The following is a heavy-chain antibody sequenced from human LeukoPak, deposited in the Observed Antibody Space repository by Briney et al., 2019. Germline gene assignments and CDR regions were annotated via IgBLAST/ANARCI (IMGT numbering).Heavy chain of an antibody. Sequence: GGSLRLSCAASGFTFSSYGMHWVRQAPGKGLEWVAVISYDGSNKYYADSVKGRFTISRDNSKNTLYLQMNSLRAEDTAVYYCARDDIVAYYGMDVWGQGTTVTVSS. CDR1: GFTFSSYG. J-gene: IGHJ6*02. V-gene: IGHV3-30*03. D-gene: IGHD5-12*01. CDR2: ISYDGSNK. CDR3: ARDDIVAYYGMDV.